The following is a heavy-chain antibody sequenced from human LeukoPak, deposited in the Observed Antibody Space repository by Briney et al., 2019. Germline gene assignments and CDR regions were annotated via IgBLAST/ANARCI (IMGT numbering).Heavy chain of an antibody. J-gene: IGHJ4*02. Sequence: GGSLRLSCAASGFTFNNYAMNWVRQAPGKGPEWVSAISGSGGSTYYADSVKGRFTISRDNSKNTLYLQMNSLRADDSATYYCAKSDSSWWSDYWGQGTLVTVSS. D-gene: IGHD6-13*01. CDR3: AKSDSSWWSDY. CDR1: GFTFNNYA. CDR2: ISGSGGST. V-gene: IGHV3-23*01.